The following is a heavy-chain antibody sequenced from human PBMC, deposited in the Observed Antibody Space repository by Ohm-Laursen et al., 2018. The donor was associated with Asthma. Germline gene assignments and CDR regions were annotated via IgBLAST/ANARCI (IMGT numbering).Heavy chain of an antibody. Sequence: SLRLSCAASGFTFSSYAMHWVRQAPGKGLEWVAVISYDGSNKYYADSVKGRFTISRDNSKNTLYLQMNSLRAEDTAVYYCAKDQFSNYYGSGRPGMACDYWGQGTLVTVSS. J-gene: IGHJ4*02. CDR2: ISYDGSNK. CDR3: AKDQFSNYYGSGRPGMACDY. CDR1: GFTFSSYA. D-gene: IGHD3-10*01. V-gene: IGHV3-30-3*01.